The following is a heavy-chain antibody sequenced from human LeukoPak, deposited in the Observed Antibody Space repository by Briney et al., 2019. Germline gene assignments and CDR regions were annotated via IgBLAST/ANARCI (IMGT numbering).Heavy chain of an antibody. CDR2: IWYDGSNK. CDR1: GFTFSSYG. V-gene: IGHV3-33*01. J-gene: IGHJ4*02. D-gene: IGHD2-21*02. Sequence: GGSLRLSCAASGFTFSSYGMHWVRQAPGKGLEWVALIWYDGSNKYYADSVKGRLTISRDNSKNTLYLQMNSLRAEDTAVYYCARSDLAYCGGDCYSACDYWGQGTLVTVSS. CDR3: ARSDLAYCGGDCYSACDY.